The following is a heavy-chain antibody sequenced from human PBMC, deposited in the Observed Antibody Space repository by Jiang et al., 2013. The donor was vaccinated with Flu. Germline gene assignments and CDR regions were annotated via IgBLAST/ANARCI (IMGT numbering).Heavy chain of an antibody. CDR1: GGSITSYH. CDR3: ARDASGGYNWFDP. J-gene: IGHJ5*02. Sequence: GPGLVKPSETLSLTCTVSGGSITSYHWSWMRQSPGRGLEWIGNVYYSGTANYNPSLKSRVTISVDTSKNQFSLKLSSVTSADTAVYYCARDASGGYNWFDPWGQGTLVTVSS. V-gene: IGHV4-59*01. D-gene: IGHD3-22*01. CDR2: VYYSGTA.